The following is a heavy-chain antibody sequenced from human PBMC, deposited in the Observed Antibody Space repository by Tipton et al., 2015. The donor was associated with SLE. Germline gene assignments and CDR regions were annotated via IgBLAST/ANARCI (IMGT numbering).Heavy chain of an antibody. CDR2: IIPILGIA. CDR3: ARVGGGSYYFDY. D-gene: IGHD1-26*01. V-gene: IGHV1-69*09. Sequence: QLVQSGAEVKKPGSSVKVSCKASGGTFSSYTISWVRQAPGQGLEWMGRIIPILGIANYAQKFQGRVTITADKFTSTAYMELSSLRSEDTAVYYCARVGGGSYYFDYWGQGTLVTVSS. CDR1: GGTFSSYT. J-gene: IGHJ4*02.